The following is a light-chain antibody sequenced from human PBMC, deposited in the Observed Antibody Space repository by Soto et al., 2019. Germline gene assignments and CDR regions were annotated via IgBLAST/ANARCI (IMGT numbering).Light chain of an antibody. CDR2: KAS. CDR1: QSISSW. J-gene: IGKJ1*01. Sequence: DIQMTQSPSTLSASVGDRVTITCRASQSISSWLAWYQQKPGKAPKLLIYKASSLESGVPSRFSGSGSETEFTLTISSLQPDDFATYYCQQYNSWTFGQGTKVDIK. CDR3: QQYNSWT. V-gene: IGKV1-5*03.